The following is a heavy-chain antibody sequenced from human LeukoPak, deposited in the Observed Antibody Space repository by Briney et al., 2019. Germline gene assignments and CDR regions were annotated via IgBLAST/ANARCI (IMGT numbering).Heavy chain of an antibody. CDR3: AGGSFWSGYYDYMDV. CDR2: IIPIFGTA. J-gene: IGHJ6*03. V-gene: IGHV1-69*05. Sequence: ASVKVSCKASGGTFSSYAISWVRQAPGQGLEWMGGIIPIFGTANYAQKFQGRVTITMDESTSTAYMELSSLRSEDTAVYYCAGGSFWSGYYDYMDVWGKGTTVTVSS. CDR1: GGTFSSYA. D-gene: IGHD3-3*01.